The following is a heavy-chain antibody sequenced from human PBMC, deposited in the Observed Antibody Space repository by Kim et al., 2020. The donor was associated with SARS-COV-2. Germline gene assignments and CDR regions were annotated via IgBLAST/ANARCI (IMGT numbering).Heavy chain of an antibody. CDR2: INTGGGTT. CDR1: GFMFSSFG. CDR3: ARGWSMPDA. Sequence: GGSLRLSCEASGFMFSSFGMSWVRQAPGKGLDWVASINTGGGTTYYADSVKGRFTISRDNSKNTLSLQMNSLRADDTAVYYCARGWSMPDAWGQGTLVTVSS. J-gene: IGHJ4*02. V-gene: IGHV3-23*01. D-gene: IGHD2-8*01.